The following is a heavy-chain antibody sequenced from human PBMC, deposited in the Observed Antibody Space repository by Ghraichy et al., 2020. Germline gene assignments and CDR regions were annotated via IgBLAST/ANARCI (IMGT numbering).Heavy chain of an antibody. CDR3: ARLWHGDYYYYGMDV. CDR2: IYSSGGT. Sequence: SETLSLTCTVSGGSIRGYYWSWVRQPAGKGLEWIGRIYSSGGTNFKPSLESRVTMSVDTSKNQFSLKLSSVTAADTAVYYCARLWHGDYYYYGMDVWGQGNTVTVSS. V-gene: IGHV4-4*07. D-gene: IGHD4-17*01. CDR1: GGSIRGYY. J-gene: IGHJ6*02.